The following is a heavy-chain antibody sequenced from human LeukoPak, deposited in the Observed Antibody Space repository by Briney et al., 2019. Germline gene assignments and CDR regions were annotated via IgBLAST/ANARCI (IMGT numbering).Heavy chain of an antibody. CDR1: GFTFSSYA. CDR2: ISYDGSNK. J-gene: IGHJ4*02. CDR3: ARDQNGVGALLY. D-gene: IGHD4/OR15-4a*01. Sequence: PGGPLRLSCAASGFTFSSYAMHWVRQAPGKGLEWVAVISYDGSNKYYADSVKGRFTISRDNSKNTLYLQMNSLRAEDTAVYYCARDQNGVGALLYWGQGTLVTVSS. V-gene: IGHV3-30-3*01.